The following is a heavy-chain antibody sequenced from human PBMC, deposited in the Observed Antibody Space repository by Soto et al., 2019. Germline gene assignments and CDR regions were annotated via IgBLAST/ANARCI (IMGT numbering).Heavy chain of an antibody. CDR3: ATAGSYRFDH. CDR1: GFTFSNYW. J-gene: IGHJ4*02. Sequence: GSLRLSCATSGFTFSNYWIHWVRQAPGEGLVWVSRINPDATTINYADSVKGRFTVSRDNAKNTLYLQMNSLRAEDTAVYYCATAGSYRFDHWGQGTLVTVS. V-gene: IGHV3-74*01. CDR2: INPDATTI. D-gene: IGHD3-10*01.